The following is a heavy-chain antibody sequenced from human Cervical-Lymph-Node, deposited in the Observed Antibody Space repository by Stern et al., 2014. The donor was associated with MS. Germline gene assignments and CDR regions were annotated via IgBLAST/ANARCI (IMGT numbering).Heavy chain of an antibody. CDR3: ARFGSGWYYYYYGMDV. D-gene: IGHD6-19*01. Sequence: VQLEESGAEVKKPGASVKVSCKASGYTFTSYGISWVRQAPGQGLEWMGWISAYNGNTNYAQKLQGRVTMTTDTSTSTAYMELRSLRSDDTAVYYCARFGSGWYYYYYGMDVWGQGTTVTVSS. V-gene: IGHV1-18*04. CDR1: GYTFTSYG. J-gene: IGHJ6*02. CDR2: ISAYNGNT.